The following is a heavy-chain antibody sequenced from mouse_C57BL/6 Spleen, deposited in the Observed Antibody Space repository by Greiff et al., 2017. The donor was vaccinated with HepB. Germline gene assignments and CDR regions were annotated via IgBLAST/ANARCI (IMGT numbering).Heavy chain of an antibody. CDR3: VRQTAQAFDY. CDR1: GFSFNTYA. D-gene: IGHD3-2*02. J-gene: IGHJ2*01. Sequence: EVLLVESGGGLVQPKGSLKLSCAASGFSFNTYAMNWVRQAPGKGLEWVARIRSKSNNYATYYADSVKDRFTISRDDSESMLDLQMNNLKTEDTAMYYCVRQTAQAFDYWGQGTTLTVSS. CDR2: IRSKSNNYAT. V-gene: IGHV10-1*01.